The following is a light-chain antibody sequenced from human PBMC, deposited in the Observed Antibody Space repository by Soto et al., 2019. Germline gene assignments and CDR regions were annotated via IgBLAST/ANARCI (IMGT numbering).Light chain of an antibody. CDR1: QSITTW. J-gene: IGKJ5*01. CDR2: DAS. CDR3: QQSETYPLT. Sequence: DIQMTQSPSTVSAYVGDSVTITCRASQSITTWLAWYQHKPGKAPNLLIYDASTLMSGVPSRFSGSGSGTEFTLTISSLQPGDFATYYCQQSETYPLTFGQGTRLEIK. V-gene: IGKV1-5*01.